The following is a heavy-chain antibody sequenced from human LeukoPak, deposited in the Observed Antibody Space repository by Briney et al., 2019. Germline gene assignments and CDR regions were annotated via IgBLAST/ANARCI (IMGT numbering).Heavy chain of an antibody. CDR1: GFTFSSYG. J-gene: IGHJ4*02. CDR3: AKGDDYGDYGSDY. D-gene: IGHD4-17*01. CDR2: ISYDGSNK. Sequence: GGSLRLPCAASGFTFSSYGMHWVRQAPGKGLEWVAVISYDGSNKYYADSVKGRFTISRDNSKNTLYLQMNSLRAEDTAVYYCAKGDDYGDYGSDYWGQGTLVTVSS. V-gene: IGHV3-30*18.